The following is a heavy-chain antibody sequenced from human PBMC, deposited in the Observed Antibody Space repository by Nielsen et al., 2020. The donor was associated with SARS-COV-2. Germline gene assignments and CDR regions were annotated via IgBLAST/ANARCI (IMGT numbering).Heavy chain of an antibody. CDR2: IYHSGST. D-gene: IGHD6-13*01. CDR1: GGSISSSNW. CDR3: ARDLVVAAAGSRNRLRALGWFDP. J-gene: IGHJ5*02. Sequence: SETLSLTCAVSGGSISSSNWWSWVRQPPGKGLEWIGEIYHSGSTNYNPSLKSRVTISVDKSKNQFSLKLSSVTAADTAVYYCARDLVVAAAGSRNRLRALGWFDPWGQGTLVTVSS. V-gene: IGHV4-4*02.